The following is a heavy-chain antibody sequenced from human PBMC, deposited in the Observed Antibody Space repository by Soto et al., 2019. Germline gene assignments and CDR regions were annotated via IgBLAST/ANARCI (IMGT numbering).Heavy chain of an antibody. J-gene: IGHJ4*02. V-gene: IGHV3-48*04. CDR3: ARDPARIIMGSY. Sequence: EVQLVESGGGLVQPGGSLRLSCAASGFTFSSYSMNWVRQAPGKGLEWVSYISSSSSTIYYADSVNGRFTISRDNAKNSLYLQMNSLRAEEKAVYYCARDPARIIMGSYWGQGTLVTVSS. D-gene: IGHD3-10*01. CDR1: GFTFSSYS. CDR2: ISSSSSTI.